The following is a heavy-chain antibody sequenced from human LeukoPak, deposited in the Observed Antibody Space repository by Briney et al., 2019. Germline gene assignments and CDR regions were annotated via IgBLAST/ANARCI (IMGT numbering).Heavy chain of an antibody. CDR1: GGSVSSYY. V-gene: IGHV4-59*02. CDR3: ARTGSAAAVGVFDY. J-gene: IGHJ4*02. D-gene: IGHD6-13*01. Sequence: SETLSLTCTVSGGSVSSYYWSWIRQAPGKGLEWIGYIYYSGSTNYNPSLKSRVTISVDTSKNQFSLKLRSVTAEDTAVYYCARTGSAAAVGVFDYWGQGTLVTVSS. CDR2: IYYSGST.